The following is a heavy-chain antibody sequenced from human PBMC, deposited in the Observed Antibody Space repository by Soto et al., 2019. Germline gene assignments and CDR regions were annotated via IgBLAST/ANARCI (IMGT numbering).Heavy chain of an antibody. Sequence: QVQLVESGGGVVQPGRSLRLSCAASGFTFSSYAMHWVRQAPGKGLEWVAVISYDGSNKYYADSVKGRFTISRDNSKNTLYLQMNSLRAEDTAVYYCARDWGSTRRGEPQLPYGMDVWGLGTTVTVSS. V-gene: IGHV3-30-3*01. CDR1: GFTFSSYA. D-gene: IGHD2-2*01. CDR3: ARDWGSTRRGEPQLPYGMDV. CDR2: ISYDGSNK. J-gene: IGHJ6*02.